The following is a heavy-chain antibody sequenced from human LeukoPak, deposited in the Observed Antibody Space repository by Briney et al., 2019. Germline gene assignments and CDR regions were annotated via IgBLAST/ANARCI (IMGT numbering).Heavy chain of an antibody. D-gene: IGHD3-22*01. CDR3: ARDGTYYYDSSGPPTNFDI. V-gene: IGHV4-61*02. CDR1: GGSISSGSYY. J-gene: IGHJ3*02. Sequence: SQTLSLTCTASGGSISSGSYYWSWIRQPAGKGLEWIGRIYTSGSTNYNPSLKSRVTISVDTSKNQFSLKPSSVTAADTAVYYCARDGTYYYDSSGPPTNFDIWGQGTMATVSS. CDR2: IYTSGST.